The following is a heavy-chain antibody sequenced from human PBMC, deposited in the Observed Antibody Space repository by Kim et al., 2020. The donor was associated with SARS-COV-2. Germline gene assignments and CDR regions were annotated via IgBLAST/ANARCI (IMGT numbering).Heavy chain of an antibody. CDR2: ISWNSGTT. D-gene: IGHD6-19*01. CDR1: GFTFGDYA. J-gene: IGHJ4*02. Sequence: GGSLRLSCAASGFTFGDYAMHWVRQAPGKGLEWVSGISWNSGTTAYAASVKGRFTISRDNAKNSLYLQMNSLRAGDTALYYCAKGRYSSGQTRGEYYFDYWGQGTLVTVSS. CDR3: AKGRYSSGQTRGEYYFDY. V-gene: IGHV3-9*01.